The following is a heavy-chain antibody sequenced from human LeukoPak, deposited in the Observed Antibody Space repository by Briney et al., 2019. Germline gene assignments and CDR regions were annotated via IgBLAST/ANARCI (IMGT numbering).Heavy chain of an antibody. CDR2: INHSGST. CDR3: ARHQCSGTRCYNFYFYGMDV. D-gene: IGHD2-2*02. V-gene: IGHV4-34*01. Sequence: SETLSLTCAVYGGSFSGYYWSWIRQPPGKGLEWIGEINHSGSTNYNPSLKSRVTISGDTSKNQFSLKLSSMTAADTAVYYCARHQCSGTRCYNFYFYGMDVWGQGTTVTVSS. J-gene: IGHJ6*02. CDR1: GGSFSGYY.